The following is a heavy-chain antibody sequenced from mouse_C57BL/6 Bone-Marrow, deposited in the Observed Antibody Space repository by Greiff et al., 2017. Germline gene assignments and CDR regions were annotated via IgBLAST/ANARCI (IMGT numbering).Heavy chain of an antibody. CDR2: INPNNGGT. CDR1: GYTFTDYN. D-gene: IGHD2-3*01. V-gene: IGHV1-18*01. Sequence: VQLQQSGPELVKPGASVKIPCKASGYTFTDYNMDWVKQSHGKSLEWIGDINPNNGGTIYNQKFKGKATLTVDKSSSTAYMELRSLTSEDTAVYYCASGHYDGYPAGFAYWGQGTLVTVSA. CDR3: ASGHYDGYPAGFAY. J-gene: IGHJ3*01.